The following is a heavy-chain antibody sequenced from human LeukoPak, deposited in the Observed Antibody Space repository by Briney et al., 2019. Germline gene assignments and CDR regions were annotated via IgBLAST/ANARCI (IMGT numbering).Heavy chain of an antibody. V-gene: IGHV3-72*01. CDR1: GFTFSDHY. J-gene: IGHJ4*02. CDR3: SRDATGDH. CDR2: SGNRAKSYTT. Sequence: GGSLRLSCAVSGFTFSDHYMDWVRQAPGKGLEWVGRSGNRAKSYTTDYAASVKGRFTISRDDSKSTLYLQMNSLETEDTAVYYCSRDATGDHWGQGTLVSVSS.